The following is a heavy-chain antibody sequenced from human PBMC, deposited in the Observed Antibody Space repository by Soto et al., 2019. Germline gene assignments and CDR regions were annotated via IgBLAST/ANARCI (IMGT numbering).Heavy chain of an antibody. Sequence: SVKVSCKASGGTFISYAISWVRQAPGQGLEWMGGIIPIFGTANYAQKFQGRVTITADESTSTAYMELNSLRAEDTAVYYCARDSNIVVVPAPLGFDPWGQGTLVTVSS. J-gene: IGHJ5*02. V-gene: IGHV1-69*13. CDR2: IIPIFGTA. CDR1: GGTFISYA. D-gene: IGHD2-2*01. CDR3: ARDSNIVVVPAPLGFDP.